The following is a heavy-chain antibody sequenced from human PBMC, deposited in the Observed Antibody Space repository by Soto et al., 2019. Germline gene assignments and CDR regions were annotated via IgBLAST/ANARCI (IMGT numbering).Heavy chain of an antibody. CDR3: ARDRNGAGSFYGMDV. CDR1: GGSISSGGYY. CDR2: VYYSGST. V-gene: IGHV4-31*03. J-gene: IGHJ6*02. Sequence: QVQLQESGPGLVKPSQTLSLTCTVSGGSISSGGYYWSWLRQHPGKGLEWVGYVYYSGSTYYNPSLKRRVTISVDTSKNQVSLKLSSVTAADTAVYYCARDRNGAGSFYGMDVWGQGTTVTVSS. D-gene: IGHD3-10*01.